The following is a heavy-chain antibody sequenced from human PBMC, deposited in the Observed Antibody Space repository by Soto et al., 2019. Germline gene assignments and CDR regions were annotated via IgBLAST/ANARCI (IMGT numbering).Heavy chain of an antibody. CDR2: IWYDGSNK. CDR1: GFTFSSYG. Sequence: QVQLVESGGGVVQPGRSLRLSCAASGFTFSSYGMHWVRQAPGKGLEWVAVIWYDGSNKYYADSVKGRFTISRDNYKNTLYLQMNSLRAEDPAVYYCAGGTGAYYYDGMDVWGQGTTVTVSS. V-gene: IGHV3-33*01. CDR3: AGGTGAYYYDGMDV. D-gene: IGHD2-8*02. J-gene: IGHJ6*02.